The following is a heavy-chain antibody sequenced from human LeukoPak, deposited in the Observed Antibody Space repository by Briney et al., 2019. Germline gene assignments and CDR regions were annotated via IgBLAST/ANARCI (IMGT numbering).Heavy chain of an antibody. V-gene: IGHV3-13*01. CDR3: ARLRTYYYDSSGYYGAFDI. CDR2: IGTAGDT. J-gene: IGHJ3*02. CDR1: GFTFSSYD. Sequence: PGGSLRLSCAASGFTFSSYDMHWVRQATGKGLEWVSAIGTAGDTYYPGSVKGRFTISRENAKNSLYLQMNSLRAGDTAVNYCARLRTYYYDSSGYYGAFDIWGQGTMVTVSS. D-gene: IGHD3-22*01.